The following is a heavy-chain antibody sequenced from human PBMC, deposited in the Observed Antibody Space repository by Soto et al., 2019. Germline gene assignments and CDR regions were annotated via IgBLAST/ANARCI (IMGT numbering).Heavy chain of an antibody. CDR3: ARDLFGYCSGGSCYSLNY. J-gene: IGHJ4*02. D-gene: IGHD2-15*01. CDR2: ISAYNGNT. CDR1: GYTFTSYG. Sequence: QVQLVQSGAEVKKPGASVKVSCKASGYTFTSYGISWVRQAPGQGLEWMGWISAYNGNTNYAQKLQGRVTMTTDTSTSTAYMELSSLRSDDTAVYYCARDLFGYCSGGSCYSLNYWGQGTLVTVSS. V-gene: IGHV1-18*01.